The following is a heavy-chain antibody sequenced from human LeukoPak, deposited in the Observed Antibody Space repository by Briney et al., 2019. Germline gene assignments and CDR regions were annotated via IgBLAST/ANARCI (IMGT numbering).Heavy chain of an antibody. J-gene: IGHJ4*02. V-gene: IGHV1-2*02. CDR3: ARSKVYPNDY. CDR1: GYTFTGHY. D-gene: IGHD1-14*01. Sequence: ASVKVSCEASGYTFTGHYMHWVRQAPGQGLEWMGWINPNSGGTNYAQKFQGRVTMTRDTSISTVYMELSRLRSDDTAVYYCARSKVYPNDYWGQGTLVTVSS. CDR2: INPNSGGT.